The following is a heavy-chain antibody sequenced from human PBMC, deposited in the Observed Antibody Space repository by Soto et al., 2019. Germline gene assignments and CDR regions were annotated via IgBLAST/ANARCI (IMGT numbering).Heavy chain of an antibody. J-gene: IGHJ6*02. CDR3: ARQIRQDDSCGNKYCYYGLDV. V-gene: IGHV5-51*01. CDR1: EYSFSTYW. D-gene: IGHD3-3*01. CDR2: IYPGDSDT. Sequence: PGESLKISCKGSEYSFSTYWIAWVRQMPGKGLEWMGIIYPGDSDTRYSPSFQGQVTISADNASSTAHLQWSSLKASDTAMYYCARQIRQDDSCGNKYCYYGLDVWGQGTTVTVSS.